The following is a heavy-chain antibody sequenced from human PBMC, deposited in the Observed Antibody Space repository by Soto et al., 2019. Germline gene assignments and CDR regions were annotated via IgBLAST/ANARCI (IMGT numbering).Heavy chain of an antibody. V-gene: IGHV3-23*01. J-gene: IGHJ4*02. CDR3: ATSFRYFDN. Sequence: GGSLILSCACSGFTPTTTPLSWVRQRPGKGLEWVTTISGTASRTYYVDSVKGRFFISRDNSKNTVTLQMNNLTVDDTAVYYCATSFRYFDNWGQGTRVTVSS. CDR2: ISGTASRT. D-gene: IGHD3-9*01. CDR1: GFTPTTTP.